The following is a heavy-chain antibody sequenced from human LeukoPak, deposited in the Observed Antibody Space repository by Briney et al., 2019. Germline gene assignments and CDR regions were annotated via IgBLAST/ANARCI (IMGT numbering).Heavy chain of an antibody. V-gene: IGHV3-33*01. CDR1: GFTFSSYG. J-gene: IGHJ3*02. CDR2: IWYDGSNK. CDR3: ARPRGGEYPLDAFDI. Sequence: GRSLRLSCAASGFTFSSYGMHWVRQAPGKGLEWVAVIWYDGSNKYYADSVKGRFTISRDNSKNTLYLQMNSLRAEDTAVYYCARPRGGEYPLDAFDIWGQGTMVTVSS. D-gene: IGHD4-17*01.